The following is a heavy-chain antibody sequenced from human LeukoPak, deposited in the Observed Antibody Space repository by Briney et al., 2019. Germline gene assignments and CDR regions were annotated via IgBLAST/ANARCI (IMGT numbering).Heavy chain of an antibody. Sequence: GGSLRLPCAASGFTFSSYGMHWVRQAPGKGLEWVAFIRYDGSNKYYADSVKGRFTISRDNSKNTLYLQMNSLRAEDTAVYYCAKGSFAYSYGYRIPLDYYYYMDVWGKGTTVTVSS. D-gene: IGHD5-18*01. V-gene: IGHV3-30*02. CDR2: IRYDGSNK. CDR1: GFTFSSYG. CDR3: AKGSFAYSYGYRIPLDYYYYMDV. J-gene: IGHJ6*03.